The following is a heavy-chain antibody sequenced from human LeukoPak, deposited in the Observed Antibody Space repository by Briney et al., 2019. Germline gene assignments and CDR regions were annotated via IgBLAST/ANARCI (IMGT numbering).Heavy chain of an antibody. CDR1: GYTFTGYY. V-gene: IGHV1-2*06. CDR3: AKELSSGWYYFDY. Sequence: ASVKVSCKASGYTFTGYYMNWVRQAPGQGLEWMGRINPNSGGTNYAQKFQGRVTMTRDTSISTAYMELSRLRSDDTAVYYCAKELSSGWYYFDYWGQGTLVTVSS. CDR2: INPNSGGT. J-gene: IGHJ4*02. D-gene: IGHD6-19*01.